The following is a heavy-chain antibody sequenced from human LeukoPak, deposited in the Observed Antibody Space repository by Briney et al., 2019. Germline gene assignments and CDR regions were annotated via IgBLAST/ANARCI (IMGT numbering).Heavy chain of an antibody. CDR3: ARDNYDSSTPYYFDF. J-gene: IGHJ4*02. V-gene: IGHV3-30*04. D-gene: IGHD3-22*01. CDR2: ISYDGSNK. CDR1: GFTFSSYA. Sequence: GGSLRLSCAASGFTFSSYAMHWVRQAPGKGLEWVAVISYDGSNKYYADSVKGRFTISRDNAKNSLYLQMNRLRAEDTAVYYCARDNYDSSTPYYFDFWGQGTLVTVSS.